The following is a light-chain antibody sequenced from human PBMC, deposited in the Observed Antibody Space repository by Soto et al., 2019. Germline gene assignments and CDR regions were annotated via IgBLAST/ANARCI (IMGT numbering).Light chain of an antibody. J-gene: IGKJ1*01. Sequence: EIVLTQSPGTLSLSPGERATLSCRASQSISSYLAWYQQKPGQAPRLLIYGASTRATGIPARFSGSGSGTEFTLTISSLQSEDFAVYYCQQYNNWPPRWTFGQGTKVEIK. V-gene: IGKV3-15*01. CDR1: QSISSY. CDR2: GAS. CDR3: QQYNNWPPRWT.